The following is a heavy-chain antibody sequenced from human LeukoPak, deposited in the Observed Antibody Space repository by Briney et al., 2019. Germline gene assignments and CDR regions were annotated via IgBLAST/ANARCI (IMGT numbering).Heavy chain of an antibody. J-gene: IGHJ4*02. D-gene: IGHD2-21*02. Sequence: PGGPLRLSCAASGFSFSTYAMSWVRQAPGKGLELVLHFGGSGGTIYYADSVKGRFTISRDNSKNTLYLQMNSLRAEDTAVYYCAKSDCGGDCHLLDYWGQGTLVTVSS. CDR2: FGGSGGTI. CDR1: GFSFSTYA. CDR3: AKSDCGGDCHLLDY. V-gene: IGHV3-23*01.